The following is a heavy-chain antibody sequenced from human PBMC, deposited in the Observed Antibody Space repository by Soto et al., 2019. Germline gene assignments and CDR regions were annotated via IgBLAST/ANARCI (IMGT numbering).Heavy chain of an antibody. CDR1: GYTFTTYN. Sequence: QVQLVQSGAEVKKPGASVKVSCKPPGYTFTTYNIHWVGQPAGQGLEWMGWTDPNSGHTGYAQKFQGRVTLTRDTSITTAYMELSRLTSEDTAIYYCARGHNWFDPWGQGTLVTVSS. V-gene: IGHV1-8*01. CDR3: ARGHNWFDP. CDR2: TDPNSGHT. J-gene: IGHJ5*02.